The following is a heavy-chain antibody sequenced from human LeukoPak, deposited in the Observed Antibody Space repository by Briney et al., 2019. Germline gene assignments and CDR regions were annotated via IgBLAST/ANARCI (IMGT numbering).Heavy chain of an antibody. CDR3: ARGGGPTMITFGGVIFDY. Sequence: PSETLSLTCAVYGGSFSGYYWSWLRQPPGKGLEWIGEINHRGSTNYNPSLKSRVTISVDKSKNQFSLKLSSVTAADTAVYYCARGGGPTMITFGGVIFDYWGQGTLVTVSS. CDR2: INHRGST. CDR1: GGSFSGYY. D-gene: IGHD3-16*01. V-gene: IGHV4-34*01. J-gene: IGHJ4*02.